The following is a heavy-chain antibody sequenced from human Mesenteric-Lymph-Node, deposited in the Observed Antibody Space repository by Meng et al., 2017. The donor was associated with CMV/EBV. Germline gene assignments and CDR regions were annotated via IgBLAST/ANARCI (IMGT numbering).Heavy chain of an antibody. V-gene: IGHV3-20*04. CDR3: ARDYYRKLRDGDVDY. CDR1: GFTFDDFD. CDR2: IIWNGGRT. Sequence: GESLKISCAASGFTFDDFDMSWVRQAPGKGLEWVSGIIWNGGRTGYADSVKGRFTISRDNSKNSLYLQMNSLRAEDTAVYYCARDYYRKLRDGDVDYWGQGTLVTVSS. D-gene: IGHD4-11*01. J-gene: IGHJ4*02.